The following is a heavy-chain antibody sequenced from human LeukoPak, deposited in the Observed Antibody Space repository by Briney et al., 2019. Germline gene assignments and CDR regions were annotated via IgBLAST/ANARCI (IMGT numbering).Heavy chain of an antibody. CDR1: GHIFTSYY. J-gene: IGHJ4*02. CDR3: ARARSSGWYSGMGVFDY. CDR2: INPSGGSI. D-gene: IGHD6-19*01. V-gene: IGHV1-46*01. Sequence: GASVKVSCKASGHIFTSYYMYWVRQAPGQGLEWMGIINPSGGSIRYAQKFQGRVTMTRDTSTSTAYMELRSLRSDDTAVYYCARARSSGWYSGMGVFDYWGQGTLVTVSS.